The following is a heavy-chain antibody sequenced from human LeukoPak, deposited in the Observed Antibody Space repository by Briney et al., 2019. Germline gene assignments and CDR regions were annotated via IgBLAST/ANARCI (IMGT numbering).Heavy chain of an antibody. D-gene: IGHD2-2*01. CDR3: AKDQEYCSSTSCYGGDYFDY. J-gene: IGHJ4*02. V-gene: IGHV3-23*01. CDR2: ISGSGGNT. Sequence: PGGPLRLSCAASGFIVSSNYMSWVRQAPGKGLEWVSAISGSGGNTYYADSVKGRFTISRDTSKNTLYLQMNSLRAEDTAVYYCAKDQEYCSSTSCYGGDYFDYWGQGTLVTVSS. CDR1: GFIVSSNY.